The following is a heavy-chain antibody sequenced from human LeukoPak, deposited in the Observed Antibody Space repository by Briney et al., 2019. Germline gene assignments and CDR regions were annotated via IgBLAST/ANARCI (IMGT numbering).Heavy chain of an antibody. CDR1: GFTFTNYA. D-gene: IGHD2-15*01. CDR2: ISGSGGST. CDR3: AKEVRDGTDAFDI. J-gene: IGHJ3*02. V-gene: IGHV3-23*01. Sequence: GGSLRLSCAASGFTFTNYAMSWVRQAPGKGLEWVSAISGSGGSTYYADSVKGRFTISRDNSKNTLYLQMNSLRAEDTAVYYCAKEVRDGTDAFDIWGQGTMVTVSS.